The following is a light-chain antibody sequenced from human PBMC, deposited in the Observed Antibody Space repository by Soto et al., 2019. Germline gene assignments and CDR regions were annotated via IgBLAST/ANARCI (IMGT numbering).Light chain of an antibody. CDR3: QQRYNWPWT. J-gene: IGKJ1*01. Sequence: EIVLTQSPATLSLSPGEGAALSCTASQSVSDFLAWYQQKPGQVPRLLIHEASRRATGIPARFSGSGSGTDFTLVISSLEPEDFAIYYCQQRYNWPWTFGQGTKV. V-gene: IGKV3-11*01. CDR1: QSVSDF. CDR2: EAS.